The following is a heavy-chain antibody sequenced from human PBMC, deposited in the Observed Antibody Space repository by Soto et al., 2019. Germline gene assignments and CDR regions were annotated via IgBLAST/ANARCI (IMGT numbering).Heavy chain of an antibody. CDR2: ISPNSGNT. Sequence: ASVKVSCKASGYTFTSYGISWVRQAPGQGLEWMGLISPNSGNTNSAQKLQGRVTLTRDTSTSTVYMELSSLRSEDTAVYYCARDPGGYSYGYGGYWGQGTLVTVSS. V-gene: IGHV1-18*01. D-gene: IGHD5-18*01. CDR3: ARDPGGYSYGYGGY. CDR1: GYTFTSYG. J-gene: IGHJ4*02.